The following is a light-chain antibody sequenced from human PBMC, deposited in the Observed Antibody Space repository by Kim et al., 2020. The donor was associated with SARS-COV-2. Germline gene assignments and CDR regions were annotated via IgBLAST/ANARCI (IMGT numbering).Light chain of an antibody. Sequence: EIVMTQSPATLSVSPGERATLSCRASQSISNNLARYQQKPGQAPRLLIYDVSTRATGIPARFSGSGSGTEFTLTISSLQSEDFAVYYCQQYSNWPPETFGQGTKLEI. J-gene: IGKJ2*01. CDR3: QQYSNWPPET. CDR2: DVS. V-gene: IGKV3-15*01. CDR1: QSISNN.